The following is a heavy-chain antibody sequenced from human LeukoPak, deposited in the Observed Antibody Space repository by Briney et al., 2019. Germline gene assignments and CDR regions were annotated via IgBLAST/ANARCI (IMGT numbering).Heavy chain of an antibody. CDR3: ARGYYTYYFDY. Sequence: GGSLRLSWAASGFTFSDYYMSWIRQAPGKGLERVSYISSSGSTIYYADSVKGRFTISRDNAKNSLYLQMNSLRAEDTAVYYCARGYYTYYFDYWGQGTLVTVSS. CDR2: ISSSGSTI. D-gene: IGHD3-3*01. J-gene: IGHJ4*02. V-gene: IGHV3-11*01. CDR1: GFTFSDYY.